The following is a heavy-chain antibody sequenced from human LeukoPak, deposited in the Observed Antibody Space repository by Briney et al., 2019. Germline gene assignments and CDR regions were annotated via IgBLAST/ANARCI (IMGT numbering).Heavy chain of an antibody. V-gene: IGHV1-2*02. J-gene: IGHJ6*02. D-gene: IGHD2-2*01. CDR1: GYTFTDYY. CDR2: INPNSGGT. CDR3: ARENRYCSSTSCADTYYYYYGMDV. Sequence: ASVKVSCKASGYTFTDYYMHWVRQAPGQGLEWMGWINPNSGGTNYAQKFQGRVTMTRGTSISTAYMELSRLRSDDTAVYYCARENRYCSSTSCADTYYYYYGMDVWGQGTTVTVSS.